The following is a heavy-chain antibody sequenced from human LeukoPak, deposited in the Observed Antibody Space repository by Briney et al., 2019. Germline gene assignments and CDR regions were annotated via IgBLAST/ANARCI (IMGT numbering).Heavy chain of an antibody. Sequence: GASVKVSCKASGGTFSSYAISWVRQAPGQGLEWMGGIIPIFGTANYAQKFQGRVTITADKSTSTAYMELSSLRSEDTAVYYCARDGFGYSGYIDMDVWGKGTTVTVSS. CDR1: GGTFSSYA. V-gene: IGHV1-69*06. CDR3: ARDGFGYSGYIDMDV. J-gene: IGHJ6*03. D-gene: IGHD5-12*01. CDR2: IIPIFGTA.